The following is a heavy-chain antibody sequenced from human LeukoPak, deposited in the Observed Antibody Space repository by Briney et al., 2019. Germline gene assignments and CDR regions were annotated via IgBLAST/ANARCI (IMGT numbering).Heavy chain of an antibody. CDR3: AREDYGDAFAY. D-gene: IGHD4-17*01. CDR1: GFTFSSYT. CDR2: ISSDGSTI. J-gene: IGHJ4*02. V-gene: IGHV3-48*01. Sequence: PGGSLRLCCAASGFTFSSYTMNWVRQAPGKGLEWVSYISSDGSTIYYADSMKGRFTISRDNAKNSLYLQMNSLRAEDTAVYYCAREDYGDAFAYWGQGTLVTVSS.